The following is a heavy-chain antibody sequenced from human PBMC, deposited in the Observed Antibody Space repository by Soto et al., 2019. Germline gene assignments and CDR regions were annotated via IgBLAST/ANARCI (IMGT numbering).Heavy chain of an antibody. D-gene: IGHD3-22*01. J-gene: IGHJ4*02. CDR3: ARLSSYDSSGYPIDY. CDR1: GYNFINYC. V-gene: IGHV5-10-1*01. CDR2: IDPSDSYT. Sequence: GQSMKISSKGSGYNFINYCITWVRQMYGKGLEWMGRIDPSDSYTNYGPAFQGHVTISADKSISTAYLQWSSLKASDTAMYYCARLSSYDSSGYPIDYWGPGTLVTVSS.